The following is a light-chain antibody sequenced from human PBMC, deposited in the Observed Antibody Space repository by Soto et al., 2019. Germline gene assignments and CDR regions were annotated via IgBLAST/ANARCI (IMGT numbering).Light chain of an antibody. J-gene: IGLJ3*02. CDR2: LNSDGSP. Sequence: QSVLTQSPSASASLGASVKLTCTLSSGHRTYAITWHQQQPEKGPRYLMKLNSDGSPTKGDGIPDRFTGSSSGAERYLTISSLQSDDEADYYCQTWGTGIVVFGGGTKVTVL. CDR1: SGHRTYA. V-gene: IGLV4-69*01. CDR3: QTWGTGIVV.